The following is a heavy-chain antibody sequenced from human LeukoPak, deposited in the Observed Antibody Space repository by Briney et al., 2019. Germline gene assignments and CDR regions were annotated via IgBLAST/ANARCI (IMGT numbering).Heavy chain of an antibody. CDR3: ARDTYYDSSGYYYHYY. CDR2: ILPIFGTT. D-gene: IGHD3-22*01. J-gene: IGHJ4*02. Sequence: SVKVSCKTSGGTFSNFAISWVRQAPGQGLEWMGRILPIFGTTNYAQKFQGKVTITTDESTSTAYMELSSLRSEDTAVYYCARDTYYDSSGYYYHYYWGQGTLVTVSS. CDR1: GGTFSNFA. V-gene: IGHV1-69*05.